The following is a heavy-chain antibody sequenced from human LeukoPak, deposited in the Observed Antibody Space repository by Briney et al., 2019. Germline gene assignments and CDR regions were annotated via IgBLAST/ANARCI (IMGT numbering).Heavy chain of an antibody. CDR1: GFTFSSYD. V-gene: IGHV3-13*01. Sequence: PGGSLRLSCAASGFTFSSYDMHWVRQATGKGLEWGSAIGTAGDTYYPGSVKGRFTISRENAKNSLYLQMNSLRAGDTAVYYCARAVGLNWFDPWGQGTLVTVSS. CDR2: IGTAGDT. CDR3: ARAVGLNWFDP. J-gene: IGHJ5*02. D-gene: IGHD1-26*01.